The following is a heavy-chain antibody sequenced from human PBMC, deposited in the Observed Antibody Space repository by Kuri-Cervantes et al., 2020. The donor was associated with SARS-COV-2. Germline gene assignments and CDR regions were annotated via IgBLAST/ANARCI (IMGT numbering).Heavy chain of an antibody. Sequence: ESLKISCTVSGGSISNSSYYWGWIRQPPGKGLEWIGSIYYSGSTFYNPSLKSRVTISVDTSKNQFSLKLSSVTAADTAVYYCARHFSWGSGEKYYDILTRPDYGMDVWGQGTTVTVSS. J-gene: IGHJ6*02. D-gene: IGHD3-9*01. CDR1: GGSISNSSYY. CDR3: ARHFSWGSGEKYYDILTRPDYGMDV. V-gene: IGHV4-39*01. CDR2: IYYSGST.